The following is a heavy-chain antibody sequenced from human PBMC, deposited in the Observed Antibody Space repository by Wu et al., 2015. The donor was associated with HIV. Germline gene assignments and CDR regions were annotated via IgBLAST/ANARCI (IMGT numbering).Heavy chain of an antibody. CDR1: GYTFTSYY. V-gene: IGHV1-69*18. D-gene: IGHD3-10*01. J-gene: IGHJ4*02. CDR3: ARGVVRGVMSTVGVLDY. Sequence: QVQLVQSGAEVKKPGASVKVSCKASGYTFTSYYMHWVRQAPGQGLEWMGRIIPIFGTANYAQKFQGRVTITADESTSTAYMELSSLRSEDTAVYYCARGVVRGVMSTVGVLDYWGQGTLVTVSS. CDR2: IIPIFGTA.